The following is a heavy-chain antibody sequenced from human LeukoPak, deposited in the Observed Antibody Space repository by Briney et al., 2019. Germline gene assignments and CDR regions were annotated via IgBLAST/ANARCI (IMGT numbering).Heavy chain of an antibody. J-gene: IGHJ4*02. Sequence: GGSLRLSCAASGFSFSNYWMHWVRQAPGKGLEWVSAISGSGGSTYYADSVKGRFTISRDNSRNTLYLQMNSLRAEDTAVYYCAKVPGGDSTYWGQGTLVTVSS. CDR3: AKVPGGDSTY. V-gene: IGHV3-23*01. CDR1: GFSFSNYW. D-gene: IGHD3-22*01. CDR2: ISGSGGST.